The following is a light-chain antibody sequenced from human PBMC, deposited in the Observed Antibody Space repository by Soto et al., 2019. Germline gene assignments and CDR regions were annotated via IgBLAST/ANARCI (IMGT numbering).Light chain of an antibody. Sequence: DIVMTQSPDSLAVSLGERATINCKSSQSVFYSSNNKNYLAWYQQKPGQPPKLXIYWASTRESGVPDRFSGSGSGTDFTLTISSLQAEDVAVYYCQQYYSTPLTFGGGTKVDIK. J-gene: IGKJ4*01. CDR3: QQYYSTPLT. V-gene: IGKV4-1*01. CDR2: WAS. CDR1: QSVFYSSNNKNY.